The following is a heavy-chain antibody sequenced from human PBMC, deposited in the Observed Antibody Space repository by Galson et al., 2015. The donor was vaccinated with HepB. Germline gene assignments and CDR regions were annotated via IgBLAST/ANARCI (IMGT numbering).Heavy chain of an antibody. CDR1: GFTFSSYW. V-gene: IGHV3-7*03. D-gene: IGHD2-21*02. CDR2: IKQDGSET. CDR3: ARDRGDCGGDCHAATDY. Sequence: SLRLSCAASGFTFSSYWLSWVRQAPGKGLEWVANIKQDGSETYYVDSVKGRFTISRDNAKNSLYLQMNSLRAEDTAVYYCARDRGDCGGDCHAATDYWGQGTLVTVSS. J-gene: IGHJ4*02.